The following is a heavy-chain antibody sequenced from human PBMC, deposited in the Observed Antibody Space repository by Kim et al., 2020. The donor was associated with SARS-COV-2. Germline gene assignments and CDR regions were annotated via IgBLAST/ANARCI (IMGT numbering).Heavy chain of an antibody. CDR3: ARAAPRRDGYNFDY. D-gene: IGHD5-12*01. Sequence: ADSVKGRFTISRDNAKNSLYLQMNSLRAEDTAVYYCARAAPRRDGYNFDYWGQGTLVTVSS. J-gene: IGHJ4*02. V-gene: IGHV3-21*01.